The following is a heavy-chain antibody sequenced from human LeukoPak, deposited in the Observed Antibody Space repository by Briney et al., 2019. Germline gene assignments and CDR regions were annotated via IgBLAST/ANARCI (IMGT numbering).Heavy chain of an antibody. CDR3: ARVGANRVGYFQH. J-gene: IGHJ1*01. CDR1: GGTISSGSYY. Sequence: PSETLSLTCTVSGGTISSGSYYWSWIRQPAGKGLEWIGRIYTSGSTNYNPSLKSRVTMSVDTSKNQFSLKLSSVTAADTAVYYCARVGANRVGYFQHWGQGTLLTVSS. CDR2: IYTSGST. D-gene: IGHD1-26*01. V-gene: IGHV4-61*02.